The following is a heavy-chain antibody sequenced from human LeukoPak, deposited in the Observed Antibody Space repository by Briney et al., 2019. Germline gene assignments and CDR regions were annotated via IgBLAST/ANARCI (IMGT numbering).Heavy chain of an antibody. J-gene: IGHJ4*02. CDR2: VYSGGST. CDR1: GFTVSSNY. V-gene: IGHV3-66*01. D-gene: IGHD6-19*01. CDR3: ARDRYSNGWYDY. Sequence: GGSLRLSCEVSGFTVSSNYMSWVRQAPGKGLEWVSLVYSGGSTYYADSVKGRFTISRDNSENTLYLQMNSLRVEDTAVYYCARDRYSNGWYDYWGQGTLVTVSS.